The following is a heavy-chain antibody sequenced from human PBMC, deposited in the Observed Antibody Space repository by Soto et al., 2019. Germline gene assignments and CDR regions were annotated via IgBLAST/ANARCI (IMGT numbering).Heavy chain of an antibody. CDR3: ASGTIFGVVTGSLDY. D-gene: IGHD3-3*01. CDR1: GGSISSGDYS. Sequence: SETLSLTCTVSGGSISSGDYSWTWIRQHPGKGLEWIGYIYYSGSTYYNPSLKSRVTISVDTSKNQFSLKLSSVTAADTAVYYCASGTIFGVVTGSLDYRGQGTLVTVSS. V-gene: IGHV4-31*03. J-gene: IGHJ4*02. CDR2: IYYSGST.